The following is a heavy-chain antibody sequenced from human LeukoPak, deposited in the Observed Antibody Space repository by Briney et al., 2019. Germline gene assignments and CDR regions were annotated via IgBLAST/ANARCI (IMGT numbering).Heavy chain of an antibody. V-gene: IGHV3-64*01. CDR3: AREGQLHYHYYMDV. J-gene: IGHJ6*03. CDR2: ISSNGGST. D-gene: IGHD1-1*01. CDR1: GFTFSSYA. Sequence: SGGSLRLSCAASGFTFSSYAMHWVRQAPGKGLEYVSAISSNGGSTYYANSVKGRFTISRDNSKNTLYLQMGSLRAEDMAVYYCAREGQLHYHYYMDVWGKGTTVTVSS.